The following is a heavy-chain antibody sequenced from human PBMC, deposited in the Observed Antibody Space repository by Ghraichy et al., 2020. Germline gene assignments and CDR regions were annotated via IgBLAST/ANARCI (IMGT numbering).Heavy chain of an antibody. CDR2: IWYDGSNK. J-gene: IGHJ4*02. CDR3: ARETGVTTSPYYFDY. V-gene: IGHV3-33*01. Sequence: GESLNISCAASGFTFSSYGMHWVRQAPGKGLEWVAVIWYDGSNKYYADSVKGRFTISRDNSKNTLYLQMNSLRAEDTAVYYCARETGVTTSPYYFDYWGQGTLVTVSS. D-gene: IGHD4-17*01. CDR1: GFTFSSYG.